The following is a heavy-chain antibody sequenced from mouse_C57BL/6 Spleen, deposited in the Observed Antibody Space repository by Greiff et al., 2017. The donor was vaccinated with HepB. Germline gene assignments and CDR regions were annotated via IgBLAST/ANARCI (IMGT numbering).Heavy chain of an antibody. CDR2: IYPRSGNT. J-gene: IGHJ2*01. Sequence: QVQLKESGAELARPGASVKLSCKASGYTFTSYGISWVKQRTGQGLEWIGEIYPRSGNTYYNEKFKGKATLTADKSSSTAYMELRSLTSEDSAVYFCARDSITVRNYFDYWGQGTTLTVSS. CDR1: GYTFTSYG. CDR3: ARDSITVRNYFDY. V-gene: IGHV1-81*01. D-gene: IGHD1-1*01.